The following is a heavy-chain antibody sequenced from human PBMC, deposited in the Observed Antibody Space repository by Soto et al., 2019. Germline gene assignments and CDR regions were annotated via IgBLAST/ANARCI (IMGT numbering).Heavy chain of an antibody. J-gene: IGHJ4*02. CDR1: GGSISSGDYY. CDR3: ASTSNYYDSSGYSFSGSGDFDY. CDR2: IYYSGST. Sequence: QVQLQESGPGLVKPSQTLSLTCTVSGGSISSGDYYWSWIRQPPGKGLEWIGYIYYSGSTYYNPSLKSRVTISVDTSKNQFSLKLSSVTAADTAVYYCASTSNYYDSSGYSFSGSGDFDYWGQGTLVTVSS. D-gene: IGHD3-22*01. V-gene: IGHV4-30-4*01.